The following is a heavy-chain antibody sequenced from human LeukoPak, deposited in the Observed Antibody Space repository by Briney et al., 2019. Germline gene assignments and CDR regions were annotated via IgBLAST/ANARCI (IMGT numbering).Heavy chain of an antibody. J-gene: IGHJ4*02. D-gene: IGHD2-2*01. V-gene: IGHV4-61*09. CDR1: GRSISSGRYY. CDR2: SYASGRN. Sequence: PSETLSLTCTVSGRSISSGRYYWSWIRQPAGKGLEWSGHSYASGRNDYNPSLKRRVTMSLDMAKKQFSLGLTSVTAADTAVYFCARMVPAVTHSYWGQGLLVTVSS. CDR3: ARMVPAVTHSY.